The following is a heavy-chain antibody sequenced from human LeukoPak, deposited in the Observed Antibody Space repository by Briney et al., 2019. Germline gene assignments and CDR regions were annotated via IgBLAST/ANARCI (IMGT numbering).Heavy chain of an antibody. J-gene: IGHJ6*02. Sequence: SVKVSCKASGGTFSSYAISWVRQAPGQGLEWMGRIIPILGIANHAQKFQGRVTITADKSTSTAYMELSSLRSEDTAVYYCARLAAVAGTRYYGMDVWGQGTTVTVSS. CDR3: ARLAAVAGTRYYGMDV. D-gene: IGHD6-19*01. CDR1: GGTFSSYA. CDR2: IIPILGIA. V-gene: IGHV1-69*04.